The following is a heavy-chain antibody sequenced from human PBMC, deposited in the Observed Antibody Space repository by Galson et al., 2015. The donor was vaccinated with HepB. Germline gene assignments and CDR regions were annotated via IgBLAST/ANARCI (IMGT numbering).Heavy chain of an antibody. CDR3: AKFVGTGTYYNFPDY. CDR2: IRDNGETT. CDR1: GFTFSSYA. D-gene: IGHD3-10*01. Sequence: SLRLSCAASGFTFSSYAMSWLRQAPGRGLESVSTIRDNGETTYYADSVKGRFTISRDNSRTTLYLQMNSLRAEDMALYYCAKFVGTGTYYNFPDYWGQGTLVTVSP. J-gene: IGHJ4*02. V-gene: IGHV3-23*01.